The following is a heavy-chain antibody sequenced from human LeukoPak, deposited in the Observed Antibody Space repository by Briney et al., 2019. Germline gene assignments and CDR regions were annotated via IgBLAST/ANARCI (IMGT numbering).Heavy chain of an antibody. CDR1: GYTFTNFY. Sequence: ASVKVSCMASGYTFTNFYMHWVRQAPGQGLEWMGIINPSGGSTSYAQKFQGRVTMTRDTSTSTVYMELSSLRSEDTAMYYCAGSSGYTYGFYCWGQGTLVTVSS. J-gene: IGHJ4*02. D-gene: IGHD5-18*01. CDR3: AGSSGYTYGFYC. V-gene: IGHV1-46*01. CDR2: INPSGGST.